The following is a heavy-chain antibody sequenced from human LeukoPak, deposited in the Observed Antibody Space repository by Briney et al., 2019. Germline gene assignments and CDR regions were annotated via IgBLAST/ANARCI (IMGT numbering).Heavy chain of an antibody. Sequence: PGGSLRLSCSVSGLTFSSSDMHWVRQAPGKGLEWVAVISYDGSNKYYADSVKGRFTISRDNSKNTLYLQMNSLRAEDTAVYYCAKDERMEWELPFDYWGQGTLVTVSS. CDR2: ISYDGSNK. CDR3: AKDERMEWELPFDY. J-gene: IGHJ4*02. CDR1: GLTFSSSD. D-gene: IGHD1-26*01. V-gene: IGHV3-30*18.